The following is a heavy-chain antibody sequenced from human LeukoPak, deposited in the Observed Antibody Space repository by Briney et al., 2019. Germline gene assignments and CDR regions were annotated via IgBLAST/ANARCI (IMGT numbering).Heavy chain of an antibody. CDR1: GFTFSSYA. CDR2: ISGSVGST. D-gene: IGHD1-1*01. V-gene: IGHV3-23*01. J-gene: IGHJ3*02. Sequence: GGSLRLSCAASGFTFSSYAMSWVRQAPGKGLEWVSAISGSVGSTYYADFVKGRFTISRDNSKNTLYLQMNSLRAEHTAVYYCAKFVHIAFDIWGQGTMVTVSS. CDR3: AKFVHIAFDI.